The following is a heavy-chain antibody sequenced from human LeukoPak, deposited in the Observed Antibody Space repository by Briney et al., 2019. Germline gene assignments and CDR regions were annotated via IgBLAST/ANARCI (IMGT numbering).Heavy chain of an antibody. CDR1: GFTFDDYG. J-gene: IGHJ6*03. CDR2: INWNGGST. CDR3: ARAWEPYYYYNMDV. V-gene: IGHV3-20*04. Sequence: GGSLRLSCAASGFTFDDYGMSWVRQAPGKGLEWVSGINWNGGSTGYADSVKGRFTISRDNAKNSLYLQMNSLRAEDTALYYCARAWEPYYYYNMDVWGKGTTVTVSS. D-gene: IGHD1-14*01.